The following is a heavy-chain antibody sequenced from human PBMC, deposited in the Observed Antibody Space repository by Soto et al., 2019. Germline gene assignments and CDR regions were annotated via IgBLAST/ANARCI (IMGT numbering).Heavy chain of an antibody. CDR3: ARYWNTVTTVYGFDP. CDR1: GGSISSGGYY. V-gene: IGHV4-31*03. J-gene: IGHJ5*02. D-gene: IGHD4-17*01. Sequence: SDTLSLTCTVSGGSISSGGYYWSWIRQHPGKGLEWIGYIYYSGSTYYNPSLKSRVTISVDTSKNQFSLKLSSVTAADTAVYYCARYWNTVTTVYGFDPWGQGTLVTVSS. CDR2: IYYSGST.